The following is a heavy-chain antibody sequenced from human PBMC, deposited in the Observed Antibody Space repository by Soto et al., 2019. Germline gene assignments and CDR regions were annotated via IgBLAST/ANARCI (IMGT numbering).Heavy chain of an antibody. CDR2: IYYSGST. D-gene: IGHD6-6*01. Sequence: SETLSLTCTVSGGSISSYYWSWIRQPPGKGLEWIGYIYYSGSTNYNPSLKSRVTISVDTSKNQFSLKLSSVTAADTAVYYCAGDKGAAHYDYWGQGTLVTVSS. CDR1: GGSISSYY. CDR3: AGDKGAAHYDY. J-gene: IGHJ4*02. V-gene: IGHV4-59*01.